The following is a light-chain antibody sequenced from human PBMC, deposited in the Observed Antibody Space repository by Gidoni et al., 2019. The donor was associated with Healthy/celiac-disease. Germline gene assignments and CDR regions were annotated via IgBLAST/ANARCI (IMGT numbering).Light chain of an antibody. CDR3: QHGT. J-gene: IGKJ1*01. CDR1: QSVSSY. V-gene: IGKV3-11*01. Sequence: EIVLTQSPATLSLSPGERATLSCRASQSVSSYLAWYQQKPCQAPRLLRYDASNRATGIPARFSGSGSGTDFTLTISSLEPEDFAVYYCQHGTFXXXTKVEIK. CDR2: DAS.